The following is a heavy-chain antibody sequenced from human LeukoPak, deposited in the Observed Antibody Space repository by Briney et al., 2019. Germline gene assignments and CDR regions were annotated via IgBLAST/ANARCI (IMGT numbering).Heavy chain of an antibody. CDR1: GYTFTSYY. CDR3: ATGPSYGELLYEAAT. J-gene: IGHJ5*02. Sequence: ASVKVSCKASGYTFTSYYMHWVRQAPGQGLEWMGIINPSGGSTSYAQKFQGRVTMTRDTSTSTVYMELSSLRSEDTAVYYCATGPSYGELLYEAATWGQGTLVTVSS. CDR2: INPSGGST. D-gene: IGHD3-10*01. V-gene: IGHV1-46*01.